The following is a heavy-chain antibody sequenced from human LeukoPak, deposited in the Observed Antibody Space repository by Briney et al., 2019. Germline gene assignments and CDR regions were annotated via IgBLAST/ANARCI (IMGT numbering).Heavy chain of an antibody. J-gene: IGHJ4*02. CDR1: GLTFSSYA. D-gene: IGHD2-15*01. CDR3: AKDGAFGRYCSGGSCYIDY. V-gene: IGHV3-23*01. Sequence: PGGSLRLSCAASGLTFSSYAMTWVRQAPGKGLEWVSGISGSGGSTYYADSVKGRFTISRDNSKNTLYLQMNSLRAEDTAVYYCAKDGAFGRYCSGGSCYIDYWGQGTLVTVSS. CDR2: ISGSGGST.